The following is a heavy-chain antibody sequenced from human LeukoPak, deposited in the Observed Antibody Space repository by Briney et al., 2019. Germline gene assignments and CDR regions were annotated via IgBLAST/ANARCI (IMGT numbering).Heavy chain of an antibody. D-gene: IGHD6-19*01. V-gene: IGHV5-51*01. Sequence: PGESLKISCKGSGYSFTSYWIDWVRQMPGKGLEWMGIIYPGDSDTRYSPSFQGQVTISADKSISTAYLQWSSLKASDTAMYYCARRGITVTGSPYYFDYWGQGTLVTVSS. CDR1: GYSFTSYW. CDR2: IYPGDSDT. CDR3: ARRGITVTGSPYYFDY. J-gene: IGHJ4*02.